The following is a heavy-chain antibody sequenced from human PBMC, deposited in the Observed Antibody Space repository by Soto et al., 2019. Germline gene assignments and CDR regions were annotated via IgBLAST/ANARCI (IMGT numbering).Heavy chain of an antibody. CDR1: GGTFSSYA. CDR2: IIPIFGTA. V-gene: IGHV1-69*01. Sequence: QVQLVQSGAEVKKPGSSVKVSCKASGGTFSSYAISWVRQAPGQGLEWMGGIIPIFGTANYAQKFQGRVTIIADESTSTVYRELSSLRSEDTAMYYCARGWGYDSNDYYYAYWGQGTLVIVSS. D-gene: IGHD3-22*01. J-gene: IGHJ4*02. CDR3: ARGWGYDSNDYYYAY.